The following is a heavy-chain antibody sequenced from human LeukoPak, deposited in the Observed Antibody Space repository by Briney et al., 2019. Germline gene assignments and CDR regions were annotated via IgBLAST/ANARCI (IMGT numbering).Heavy chain of an antibody. CDR3: ARGQGVPAAAYYFDY. J-gene: IGHJ4*02. V-gene: IGHV1-8*02. Sequence: ASVKVSCKASGYTFTSYYMHWVRQAPGQGLEWMGWMNPNSGNTGYAQKFQGRVTMTRNTSISTAYMELSSLRSEDTAVYYCARGQGVPAAAYYFDYWGQGTLVTVSS. D-gene: IGHD2-2*01. CDR1: GYTFTSYY. CDR2: MNPNSGNT.